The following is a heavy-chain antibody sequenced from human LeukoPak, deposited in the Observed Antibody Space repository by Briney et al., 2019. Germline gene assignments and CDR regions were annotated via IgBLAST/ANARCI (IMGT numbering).Heavy chain of an antibody. CDR2: IYHSGST. CDR3: ARDLITMAQYFDY. V-gene: IGHV4-38-2*02. J-gene: IGHJ4*02. D-gene: IGHD3-10*01. Sequence: SETLSLTCTVSGYSISSGYYWGWIRQPPGKGLEWIGSIYHSGSTYYNPSLKSRVTISVDTSKNQFSLKLSSVTAADTAVYYCARDLITMAQYFDYWGQGTLVTVSS. CDR1: GYSISSGYY.